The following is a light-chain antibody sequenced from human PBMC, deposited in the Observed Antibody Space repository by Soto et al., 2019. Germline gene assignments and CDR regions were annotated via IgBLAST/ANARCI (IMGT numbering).Light chain of an antibody. CDR3: QKHDGVPL. CDR1: QDISNH. Sequence: DIQLTQSPSSLSASVGDRVTITCQASQDISNHLNWYQQKPGKAPNLLIYDASDLKTGVPSRFSGGGSGTFFSFTINSLQPEDSATYYCQKHDGVPLFGPGTKVEIK. CDR2: DAS. V-gene: IGKV1-33*01. J-gene: IGKJ3*01.